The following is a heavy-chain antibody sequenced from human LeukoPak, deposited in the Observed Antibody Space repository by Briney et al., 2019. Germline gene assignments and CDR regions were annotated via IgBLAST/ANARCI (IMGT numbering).Heavy chain of an antibody. V-gene: IGHV3-23*01. CDR3: AKGEYSGWYYNY. J-gene: IGHJ4*02. CDR2: ISGSGGST. D-gene: IGHD6-19*01. Sequence: GGSLRLSCAASGFTFSSYAMSWVRQAPGKGLEWVSAISGSGGSTYYADSMKGRFTISRDNSKNTLCLQMNSLRAEDTAVYYCAKGEYSGWYYNYWGQGSLVTVSS. CDR1: GFTFSSYA.